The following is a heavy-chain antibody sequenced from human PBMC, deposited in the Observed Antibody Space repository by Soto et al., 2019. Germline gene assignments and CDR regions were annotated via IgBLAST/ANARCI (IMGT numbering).Heavy chain of an antibody. D-gene: IGHD6-13*01. Sequence: PGESLKISCKGSGYSFTSYWIGWVRQMPGKGLEWMGIIYPGDSDTRYSPSFQGQVTISADKSISTAYLQWSSLKASDTAMYYCARQRYSSSWSRYYYGMDVWGQGTTVTVYS. J-gene: IGHJ6*02. V-gene: IGHV5-51*01. CDR1: GYSFTSYW. CDR3: ARQRYSSSWSRYYYGMDV. CDR2: IYPGDSDT.